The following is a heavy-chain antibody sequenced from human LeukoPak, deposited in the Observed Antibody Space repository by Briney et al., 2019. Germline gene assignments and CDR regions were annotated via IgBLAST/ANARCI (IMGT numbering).Heavy chain of an antibody. CDR3: AGGRWYDSSGYYPGYDY. D-gene: IGHD3-22*01. CDR2: IYYSGST. J-gene: IGHJ4*02. V-gene: IGHV4-59*01. Sequence: SETLSLTCTVSGGSISSYYWSWIRQPPGKGLEGIGYIYYSGSTNYNPSLKSRVTISVDTSKNQFSLKLSSVTAADTAVYYCAGGRWYDSSGYYPGYDYWGQGTLVTVSS. CDR1: GGSISSYY.